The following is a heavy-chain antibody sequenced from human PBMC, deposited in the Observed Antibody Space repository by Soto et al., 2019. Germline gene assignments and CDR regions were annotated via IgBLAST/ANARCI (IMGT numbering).Heavy chain of an antibody. D-gene: IGHD6-6*01. V-gene: IGHV3-11*01. CDR3: ARQAARNYIDS. CDR1: GFTFSDCS. CDR2: IDSRGRTL. Sequence: AGSLRLSCVASGFTFSDCSMSWIRQAPGKGLEWLAFIDSRGRTLSYADSVRGRFTISRDNAENSVYLQMDSLRADDTAVYYCARQAARNYIDSWGQGNSVTVSS. J-gene: IGHJ4*02.